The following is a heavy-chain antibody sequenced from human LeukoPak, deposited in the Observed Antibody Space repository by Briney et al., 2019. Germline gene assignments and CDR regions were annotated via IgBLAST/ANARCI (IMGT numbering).Heavy chain of an antibody. D-gene: IGHD1-26*01. Sequence: SETLSLTCAVSGYSISSGYYWGWIRQPPGKGLEWIGSIYHSGSTYYNPSLKSRVTISVDTSKNPFSLKLSSVTAADTAVYYCARHSKWELLLFDYWGQGTLVTVSS. CDR3: ARHSKWELLLFDY. V-gene: IGHV4-38-2*01. CDR2: IYHSGST. CDR1: GYSISSGYY. J-gene: IGHJ4*02.